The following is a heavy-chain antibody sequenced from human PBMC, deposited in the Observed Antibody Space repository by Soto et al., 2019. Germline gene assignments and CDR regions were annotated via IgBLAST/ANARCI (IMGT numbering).Heavy chain of an antibody. CDR3: AKDSRDNSPTRDPFDT. CDR1: GFTFSSYS. J-gene: IGHJ5*02. Sequence: PGGSMRLSCAASGFTFSSYSMNWVRQAPGKGLEWVSSISSSSSYIYYADSVKGRFTISRDNSKNTLFLQMSSLRVEDTAVYFCAKDSRDNSPTRDPFDTWGQGTLVTVSS. CDR2: ISSSSSYI. V-gene: IGHV3-21*04. D-gene: IGHD1-20*01.